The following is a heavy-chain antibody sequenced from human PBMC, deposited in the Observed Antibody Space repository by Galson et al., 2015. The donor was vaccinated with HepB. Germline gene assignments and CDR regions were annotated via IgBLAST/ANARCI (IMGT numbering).Heavy chain of an antibody. CDR1: GFTFSSYG. V-gene: IGHV3-30*18. CDR3: AKDLVDTAMVWHGRDYYYGMDA. D-gene: IGHD5-18*01. Sequence: SLRLSCAASGFTFSSYGMHWVRQAPGKGLEWVAVISYDGSNKYYADSVKGRFTISRDNSKNTLYLQMNSLRAEDTAVYYCAKDLVDTAMVWHGRDYYYGMDAWGQGTTVTVSS. J-gene: IGHJ6*02. CDR2: ISYDGSNK.